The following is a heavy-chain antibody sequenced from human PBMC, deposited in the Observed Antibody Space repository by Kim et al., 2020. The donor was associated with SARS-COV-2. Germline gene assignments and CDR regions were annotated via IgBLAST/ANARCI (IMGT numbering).Heavy chain of an antibody. CDR2: IHSDESST. CDR3: ARGNQYGMDV. CDR1: GFTFSPYG. Sequence: GGSLRLSFAASGFTFSPYGMHWVRQAPGKGLVWVSRIHSDESSTGNADSVKGRFTISRDNAKNTLYLQMNSLRAEDTAVYYCARGNQYGMDVWGQGTTVIVSS. J-gene: IGHJ6*02. V-gene: IGHV3-74*01. D-gene: IGHD1-1*01.